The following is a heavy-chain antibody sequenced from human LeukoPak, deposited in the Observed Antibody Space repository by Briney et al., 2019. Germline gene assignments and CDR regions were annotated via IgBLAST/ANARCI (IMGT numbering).Heavy chain of an antibody. Sequence: ASGKPSSKPSGYTFTSYGISWVLQAPGQGLGCMGWINAYNGKTNYSQKLPGRVTITADKSTSTAYMELSSLRSEDTAVYYCARKGSPSDYDSSGYSLAFDIWDEGTMVTVSS. CDR2: INAYNGKT. V-gene: IGHV1-18*01. CDR3: ARKGSPSDYDSSGYSLAFDI. J-gene: IGHJ3*02. CDR1: GYTFTSYG. D-gene: IGHD3-22*01.